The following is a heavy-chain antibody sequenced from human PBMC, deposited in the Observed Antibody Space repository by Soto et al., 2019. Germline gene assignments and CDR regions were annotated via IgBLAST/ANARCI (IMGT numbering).Heavy chain of an antibody. CDR3: AHRPLVGAAI. CDR2: IYHTGST. Sequence: PSETLSLTCGVFGGSISNSNWWTWVRQPPGKGLEWIGEIYHTGSTNYNSSLMSRVTISLDKPNNQFSLKLSSVTAADTAVYYCAHRPLVGAAIWGQGTLVTVSS. CDR1: GGSISNSNW. D-gene: IGHD1-26*01. J-gene: IGHJ4*02. V-gene: IGHV4-4*02.